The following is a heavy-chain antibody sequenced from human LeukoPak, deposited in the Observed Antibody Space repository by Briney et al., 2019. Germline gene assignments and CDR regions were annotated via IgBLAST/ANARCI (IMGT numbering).Heavy chain of an antibody. CDR3: AKVSTPGTTFDY. V-gene: IGHV3-48*03. Sequence: PGGSLRLSCAASGFTFSTYDMNWVRQAPGKGLEWVSFISGSGSTILYADSVKGRFTISRDNAKNSLFLQMNSLRAEDTAVYYCAKVSTPGTTFDYWGQGVLVTVSS. CDR2: ISGSGSTI. D-gene: IGHD1-1*01. J-gene: IGHJ4*02. CDR1: GFTFSTYD.